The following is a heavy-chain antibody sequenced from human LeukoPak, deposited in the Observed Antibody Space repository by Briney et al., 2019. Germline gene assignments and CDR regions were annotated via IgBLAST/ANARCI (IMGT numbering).Heavy chain of an antibody. CDR2: IYYSGST. CDR3: ARDSDFWSGYYYFDY. J-gene: IGHJ4*02. Sequence: SETLSLTCIVSGGSISSYYWSWIRQPPGKGLEWIGYIYYSGSTYYNPSLKSRVTISVDTSNNQFSLKLSSVTAADTAVYYCARDSDFWSGYYYFDYWGQGTLVTVSS. V-gene: IGHV4-59*12. CDR1: GGSISSYY. D-gene: IGHD3-3*01.